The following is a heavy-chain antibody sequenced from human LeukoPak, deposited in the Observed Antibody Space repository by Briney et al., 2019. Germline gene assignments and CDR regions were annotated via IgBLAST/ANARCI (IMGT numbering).Heavy chain of an antibody. V-gene: IGHV3-23*01. CDR2: ISNSGDST. D-gene: IGHD6-19*01. J-gene: IGHJ3*02. Sequence: PGGSLRLSCAASGFTFSSYAMSWVRQAPGEGLEWVSAISNSGDSTFYADSVKGRFTSSRDNSQNTLYVQMNSLRAEDTAVYSCAKDQGYSSAWYSRDGFDMWGQGTMVTVSS. CDR1: GFTFSSYA. CDR3: AKDQGYSSAWYSRDGFDM.